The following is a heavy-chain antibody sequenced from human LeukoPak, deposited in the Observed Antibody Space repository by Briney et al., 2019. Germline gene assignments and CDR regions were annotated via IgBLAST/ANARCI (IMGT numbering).Heavy chain of an antibody. J-gene: IGHJ4*02. V-gene: IGHV1-46*01. D-gene: IGHD3-9*01. CDR3: ARDDWPFKVPRLPDY. Sequence: ASVKVSCKASGYTFTSYYMHWVRQAPGQGLEWMGIINPSGGSTSYAQKFQGRVTMTRDTSTSTVYMELSSLRSGDTAVYYCARDDWPFKVPRLPDYWGRGTLVTVSS. CDR1: GYTFTSYY. CDR2: INPSGGST.